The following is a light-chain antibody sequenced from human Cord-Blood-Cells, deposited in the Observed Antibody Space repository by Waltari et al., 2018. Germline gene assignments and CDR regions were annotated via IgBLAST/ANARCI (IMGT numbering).Light chain of an antibody. CDR1: QSVSSY. Sequence: ELVLTQSPATLSLSPVERATLSCRASQSVSSYLAWYQQTPGQAPRLLIYDASNRATGIPARFSGSGSGTDFTLTISSLEPEDFAVYYCQQRSNWPLTFGGGTKVEIK. J-gene: IGKJ4*01. CDR3: QQRSNWPLT. CDR2: DAS. V-gene: IGKV3-11*01.